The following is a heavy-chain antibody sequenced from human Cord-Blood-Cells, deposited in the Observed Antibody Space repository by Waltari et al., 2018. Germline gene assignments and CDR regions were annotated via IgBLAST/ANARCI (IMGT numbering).Heavy chain of an antibody. CDR3: AKGGSGSYRGRIDY. CDR1: GFTFDDYA. J-gene: IGHJ4*02. CDR2: ISWNSGSI. Sequence: EVQLVESGGGLVQPGRSLRLSCAASGFTFDDYAMHWVRQAPGKGLEWVSGISWNSGSIGYADSVKGRFTISRDNAKNSLYLQMNSLRAEDTALYYCAKGGSGSYRGRIDYWGQGTLVTVSS. V-gene: IGHV3-9*01. D-gene: IGHD1-26*01.